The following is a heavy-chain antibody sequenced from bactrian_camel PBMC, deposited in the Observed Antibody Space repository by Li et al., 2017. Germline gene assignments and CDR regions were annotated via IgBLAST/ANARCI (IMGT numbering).Heavy chain of an antibody. CDR2: IYTGGGST. CDR3: AADREWVGDAYPCE. J-gene: IGHJ4*01. D-gene: IGHD1*01. Sequence: VQLVESGGGLVQPGGSLRLSCAASGFNFSSYYMSWVRQAPGKGLEWVSSIYTGGGSTYYADSVKGRFTGPLDNAKKTVYLHMSSLKPEDTAMYYCAADREWVGDAYPCEWAQGTQVTVS. V-gene: IGHV3-2*01. CDR1: GFNFSSYY.